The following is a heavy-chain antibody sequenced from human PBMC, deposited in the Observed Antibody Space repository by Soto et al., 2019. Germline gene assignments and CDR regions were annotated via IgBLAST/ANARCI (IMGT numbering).Heavy chain of an antibody. V-gene: IGHV3-30-3*01. CDR1: GFTFSSYA. CDR2: ISYDGSNK. CDR3: ARDLAHGGDGLGYFDY. Sequence: QVQLVESGGGVVQPGRSLRLSCAASGFTFSSYAMHWVRQAPGKGLEWVAVISYDGSNKYYADSVKGRFTISRDNSKNTLYLQMNSLRAEDTAVYYCARDLAHGGDGLGYFDYWGQGTLVTVSS. D-gene: IGHD7-27*01. J-gene: IGHJ4*02.